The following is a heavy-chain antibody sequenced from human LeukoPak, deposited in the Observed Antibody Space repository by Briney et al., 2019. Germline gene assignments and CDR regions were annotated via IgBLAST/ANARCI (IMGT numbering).Heavy chain of an antibody. CDR3: AKGRTLVGGSTRSYDY. CDR2: ISGNGGGT. V-gene: IGHV3-23*01. D-gene: IGHD1-26*01. J-gene: IGHJ4*02. CDR1: GFTFTSYS. Sequence: GGSLRLSCAASGFTFTSYSMSWVRQAPGKELEWVSVISGNGGGTFYADSVKGRFTISRDNYKNTLYLQMNSLRVEDTAVYYCAKGRTLVGGSTRSYDYWGQGTLVTVSS.